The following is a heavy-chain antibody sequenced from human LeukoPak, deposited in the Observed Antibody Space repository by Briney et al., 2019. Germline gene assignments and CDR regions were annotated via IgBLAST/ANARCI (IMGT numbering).Heavy chain of an antibody. CDR3: GKEGYSYGKPIDY. Sequence: HPGGSLRLSCEASGFTFSAYAMTWVRQAPGKGLEWVAVISYDGSNKYYADSVKGRFTISRDNSKNTLYLQMNSLRAEDTAVYYCGKEGYSYGKPIDYWGQGTLVTVSS. J-gene: IGHJ4*02. V-gene: IGHV3-30*18. CDR1: GFTFSAYA. D-gene: IGHD5-18*01. CDR2: ISYDGSNK.